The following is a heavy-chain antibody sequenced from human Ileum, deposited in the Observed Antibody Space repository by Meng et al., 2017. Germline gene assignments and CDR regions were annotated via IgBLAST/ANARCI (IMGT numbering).Heavy chain of an antibody. D-gene: IGHD6-19*01. J-gene: IGHJ4*02. V-gene: IGHV3-23*01. CDR3: AKVTRYGYSSGWCFDY. CDR2: ISGSSGNI. CDR1: GFTFSSYA. Sequence: GESLKISCAASGFTFSSYAMSWVRQAPGKGLEWVSAISGSSGNIYYADSVKGRFTISRDNSKNTLYLQMNSLRAEDTAVYYCAKVTRYGYSSGWCFDYWGQGTLVTVSS.